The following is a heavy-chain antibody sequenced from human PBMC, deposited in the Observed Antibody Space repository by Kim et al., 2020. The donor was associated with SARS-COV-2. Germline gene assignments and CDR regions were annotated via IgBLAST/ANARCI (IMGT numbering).Heavy chain of an antibody. J-gene: IGHJ3*02. D-gene: IGHD4-17*01. CDR3: AKRSSSYGGKGPDAFDI. CDR2: ISYDGSNK. V-gene: IGHV3-30*18. Sequence: GGSLRLSCAASGFTFSSYGMHWVRQAPGKGLEWVAVISYDGSNKYYADSVKGRFTISRDNSKNTLYLQMNSLRAEDTAVYYCAKRSSSYGGKGPDAFDIWGQGTMVTVSS. CDR1: GFTFSSYG.